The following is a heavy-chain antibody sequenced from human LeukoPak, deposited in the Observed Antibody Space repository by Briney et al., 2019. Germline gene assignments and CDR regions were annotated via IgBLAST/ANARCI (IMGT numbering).Heavy chain of an antibody. CDR1: GDYTSSNNYY. CDR3: ASKFYCSGGSCYHLSPGFDY. J-gene: IGHJ4*02. V-gene: IGHV4-39*07. Sequence: SETLSLTCTVSGDYTSSNNYYWAWISQPPGKGLEWIGNIHYSGGAYYNPSLKSRVTISVDTSKNQFSLKLSSVTAADTAVYYCASKFYCSGGSCYHLSPGFDYWGQGTLVTVSS. CDR2: IHYSGGA. D-gene: IGHD2-15*01.